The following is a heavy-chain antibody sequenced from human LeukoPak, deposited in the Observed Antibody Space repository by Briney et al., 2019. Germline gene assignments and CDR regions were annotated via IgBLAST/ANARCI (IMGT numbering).Heavy chain of an antibody. Sequence: GGSLRLSCAASGFIVSGDFMSWVRQAPGKGLERVSGISGSGGSTYYADYVKGRFTIYRDNSKNTLYLQMNSLTDEDTAVYYCAKKWGVGTTTLDYFDYWGQGTLVTVSS. J-gene: IGHJ4*02. CDR1: GFIVSGDF. D-gene: IGHD1-26*01. V-gene: IGHV3-23*01. CDR3: AKKWGVGTTTLDYFDY. CDR2: ISGSGGST.